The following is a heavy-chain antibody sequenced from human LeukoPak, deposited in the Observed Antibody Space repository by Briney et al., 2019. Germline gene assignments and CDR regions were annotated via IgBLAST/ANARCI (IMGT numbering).Heavy chain of an antibody. J-gene: IGHJ4*02. Sequence: SGPTLVNPTQTLTLTCTFSGFSLNTNGVGVGWIRQPPGKALEWLALIYWDADKRYSPSLKSRLTVTKDTSKNQVVLTMTNMDLVDTATYYCARVGLCSSTSCYSGSYYFDYWGQGTLVTVSS. D-gene: IGHD2-2*02. CDR2: IYWDADK. CDR3: ARVGLCSSTSCYSGSYYFDY. V-gene: IGHV2-5*02. CDR1: GFSLNTNGVG.